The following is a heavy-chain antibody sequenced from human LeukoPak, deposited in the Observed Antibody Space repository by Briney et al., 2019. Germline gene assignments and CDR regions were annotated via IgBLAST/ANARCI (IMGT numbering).Heavy chain of an antibody. J-gene: IGHJ4*02. CDR2: INPNSGGT. CDR3: ARERDYYGSGTFDY. Sequence: GASVKVSCKASVYTFTGYYMHWVGQAPGHGLEWMGRINPNSGGTNYAQKFQGRVTMTRDTSISTAYMELSRLRSDDTAVYYCARERDYYGSGTFDYWGQGTLVTVSS. D-gene: IGHD3-10*01. V-gene: IGHV1-2*06. CDR1: VYTFTGYY.